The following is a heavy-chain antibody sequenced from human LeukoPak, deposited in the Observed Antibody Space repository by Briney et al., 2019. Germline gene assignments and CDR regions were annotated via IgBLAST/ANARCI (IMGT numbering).Heavy chain of an antibody. J-gene: IGHJ4*02. Sequence: PGGSLRLSCAASGFTFSSYWMSWVRQAPGKGLEWVSAISGSGGSTYYADSVKGRFTISRDNSKNTLYLQMNSLRAEDTAVYYCAKFDSSGYYSFIVNYWGQGTLVTVSS. D-gene: IGHD3-22*01. CDR2: ISGSGGST. CDR1: GFTFSSYW. V-gene: IGHV3-23*01. CDR3: AKFDSSGYYSFIVNY.